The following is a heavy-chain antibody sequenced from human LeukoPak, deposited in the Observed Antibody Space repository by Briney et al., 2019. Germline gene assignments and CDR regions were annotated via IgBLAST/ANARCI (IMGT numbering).Heavy chain of an antibody. D-gene: IGHD2-2*01. Sequence: ASVKVSCKVSGYTLTGLSMHWVRQAPGKGLERMGRFDPEDGETIYAQKFQGRVTMTEDTSTDTAYMELSSLRSEDTAVYYCATVRDIVVVPAANWFDPWGQGTLVTVSS. J-gene: IGHJ5*02. V-gene: IGHV1-24*01. CDR2: FDPEDGET. CDR3: ATVRDIVVVPAANWFDP. CDR1: GYTLTGLS.